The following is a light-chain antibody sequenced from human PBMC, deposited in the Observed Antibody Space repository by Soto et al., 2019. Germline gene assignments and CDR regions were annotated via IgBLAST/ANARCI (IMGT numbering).Light chain of an antibody. CDR3: QQYNSYSQFT. Sequence: IEVTQSPSSLAASVGDRVTITCRASQTISTYVNWYRQKSGAAPELLIYDASTLQSGVPSRFRGGGSGTEFTLTISCLQPDDFATYYCQQYNSYSQFTFGPGTKVDIK. CDR1: QTISTY. V-gene: IGKV1-5*01. CDR2: DAS. J-gene: IGKJ3*01.